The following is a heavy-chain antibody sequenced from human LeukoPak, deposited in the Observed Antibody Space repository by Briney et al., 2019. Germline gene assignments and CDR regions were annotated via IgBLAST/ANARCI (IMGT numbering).Heavy chain of an antibody. J-gene: IGHJ4*02. CDR3: ARVYGPGGYDD. CDR1: GFTFAIHA. CDR2: ISGDGAST. V-gene: IGHV3-23*01. Sequence: GGSLRLSCAASGFTFAIHAMTWVRQAPGKGLEWVSGISGDGASTHYAESVKGQFTISRDNSQNTLFLQMNSLRFEDTAIYYCARVYGPGGYDDWGQGTQVTVSS. D-gene: IGHD5-12*01.